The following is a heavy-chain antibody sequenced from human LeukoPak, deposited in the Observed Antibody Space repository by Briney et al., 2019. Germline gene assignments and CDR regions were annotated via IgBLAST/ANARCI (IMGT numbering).Heavy chain of an antibody. D-gene: IGHD1-26*01. Sequence: KTGGSLRLSCAASGFTFSSYSMNWVRQAPGKGLEWVSSISSRSSSIYYAESVKGRFTISRDNAKNSLYLQMNRLRAEDTAVYYCARKRWELLGAFDIWGQGTMVTVSS. CDR1: GFTFSSYS. V-gene: IGHV3-21*01. CDR2: ISSRSSSI. CDR3: ARKRWELLGAFDI. J-gene: IGHJ3*02.